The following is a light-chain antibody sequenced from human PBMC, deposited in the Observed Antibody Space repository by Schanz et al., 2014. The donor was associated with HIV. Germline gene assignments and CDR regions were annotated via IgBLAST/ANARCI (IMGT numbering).Light chain of an antibody. J-gene: IGLJ2*01. CDR3: QSYDSSLSGVL. CDR1: SSNIGAGYD. Sequence: QSVLTQPPSASGTPGQRVTISCSGSSSNIGAGYDVHWYQHLPGSAPKLLISGNNNRPSGVPDRFSGSKSGTAASLDITALLAEDEAEYYCQSYDSSLSGVLFGGGTKLTVL. V-gene: IGLV1-40*01. CDR2: GNN.